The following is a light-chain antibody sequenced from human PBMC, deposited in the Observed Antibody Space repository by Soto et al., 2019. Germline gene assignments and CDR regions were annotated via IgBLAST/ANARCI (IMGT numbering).Light chain of an antibody. CDR3: SSYTSDNTPV. Sequence: QSALTQPASVSGSPGQSITISCTGTSSDVGGYNYVSWYQQHPGKAPKLMIYDVSNRPSGVSNRFSGSKSGNTASLTISGPQAEDEADYYCSSYTSDNTPVFGTGTKLTVL. V-gene: IGLV2-14*01. J-gene: IGLJ1*01. CDR1: SSDVGGYNY. CDR2: DVS.